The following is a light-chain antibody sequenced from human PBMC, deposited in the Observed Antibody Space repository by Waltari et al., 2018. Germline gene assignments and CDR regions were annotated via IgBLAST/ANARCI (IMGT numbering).Light chain of an antibody. Sequence: QSALTQPRSASGSPGQSVTIRCTGPSGYVGGYNSLSWYQHHPGKAPKVLIYDVNERPSGVPDRFSGSKSGNTASLTISGLQPEDEADYYCCSYAGSYTLIFGGGTKLTVL. V-gene: IGLV2-11*01. CDR2: DVN. CDR3: CSYAGSYTLI. J-gene: IGLJ2*01. CDR1: SGYVGGYNS.